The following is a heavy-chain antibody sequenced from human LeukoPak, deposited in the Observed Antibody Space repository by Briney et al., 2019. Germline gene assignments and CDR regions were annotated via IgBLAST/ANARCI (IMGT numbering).Heavy chain of an antibody. J-gene: IGHJ4*02. V-gene: IGHV1-2*02. Sequence: ASVKVSCKASGYIFTGYYMHWVRQAPGQGLEWMGWINPDNGDTSYAEMLQARVTMTRDTSISTAYMELSSLTSDDPAVYYCARAMGGDKSGYRPFDYRGQGTLVTVSS. CDR2: INPDNGDT. CDR3: ARAMGGDKSGYRPFDY. D-gene: IGHD3-3*01. CDR1: GYIFTGYY.